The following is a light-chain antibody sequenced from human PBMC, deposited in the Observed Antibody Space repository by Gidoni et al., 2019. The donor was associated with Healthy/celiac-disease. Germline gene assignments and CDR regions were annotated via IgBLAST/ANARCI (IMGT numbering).Light chain of an antibody. CDR2: AAS. CDR3: QQLNSYPPGFFT. V-gene: IGKV1-9*01. CDR1: QGISSY. Sequence: DIQLTQSPSFLSASVGDRVTITCRASQGISSYLAWYQQEPGKAPKLLIYAASTLQSGVPSRFSGSGSGTEFTLTISSLQPEDFATYYCQQLNSYPPGFFTFXPXTKVDIK. J-gene: IGKJ3*01.